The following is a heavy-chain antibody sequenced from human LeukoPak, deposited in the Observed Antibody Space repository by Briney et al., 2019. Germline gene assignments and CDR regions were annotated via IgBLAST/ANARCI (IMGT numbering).Heavy chain of an antibody. D-gene: IGHD3-16*01. CDR1: GFTFSSYW. J-gene: IGHJ4*02. V-gene: IGHV3-7*04. Sequence: GGSLRLSCAASGFTFSSYWMSWVRQAPGKGLEWVATIKEEGSDNYYVGSVRGRFDISRDNAKNSVFLQMSSLRADDTAVYYCIRGGMWVSDYWGQGTLVTVSS. CDR3: IRGGMWVSDY. CDR2: IKEEGSDN.